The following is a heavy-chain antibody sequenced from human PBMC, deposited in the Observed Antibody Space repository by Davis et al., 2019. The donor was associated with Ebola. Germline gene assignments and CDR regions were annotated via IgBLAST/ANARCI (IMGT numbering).Heavy chain of an antibody. J-gene: IGHJ6*02. D-gene: IGHD3-3*01. V-gene: IGHV4-59*08. CDR2: IYYSGST. CDR3: ARLRYDFWSGDYYYYYGMDV. Sequence: SETLSLTCAVSGGSISSYYWSWIRQPPGKGLEWIGYIYYSGSTNYNPSLKSRVTISVDTSKNQFSLKLSSVTAADTAVYYCARLRYDFWSGDYYYYYGMDVWGQGTTVTVSS. CDR1: GGSISSYY.